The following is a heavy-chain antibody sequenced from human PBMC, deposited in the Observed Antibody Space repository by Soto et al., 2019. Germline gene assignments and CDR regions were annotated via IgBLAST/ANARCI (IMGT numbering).Heavy chain of an antibody. V-gene: IGHV3-7*01. D-gene: IGHD6-19*01. J-gene: IGHJ3*02. CDR2: IKQDGSEK. CDR1: GFTFSSYW. Sequence: GGSLRLSCAASGFTFSSYWMSWVRQAPGKGLEWVANIKQDGSEKYYVDSVKGRFTISRDNAKNSLYLQMNSLRAEDTAVYYCARVPVAGISYAFDIWGQGTMVTVSS. CDR3: ARVPVAGISYAFDI.